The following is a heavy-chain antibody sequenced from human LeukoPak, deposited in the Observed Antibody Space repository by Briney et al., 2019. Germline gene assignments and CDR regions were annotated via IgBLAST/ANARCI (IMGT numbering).Heavy chain of an antibody. CDR1: GYIFSSYA. CDR3: AHEGDQTGDETLDY. V-gene: IGHV1-69*05. Sequence: ASVKVSCTASGYIFSSYAISWVRQAPGQGLEWMGGIIPIFGTANYAQKFQGRVTITTDESTSTAYMELSSLRSEDTAVYYCAHEGDQTGDETLDYWGQGTLVTVSS. D-gene: IGHD7-27*01. J-gene: IGHJ4*02. CDR2: IIPIFGTA.